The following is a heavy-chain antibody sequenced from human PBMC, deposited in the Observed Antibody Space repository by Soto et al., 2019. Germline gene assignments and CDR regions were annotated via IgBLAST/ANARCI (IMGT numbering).Heavy chain of an antibody. J-gene: IGHJ4*02. D-gene: IGHD4-17*01. CDR2: VYYRGRS. Sequence: SETLSLTCTVSGGSVTNSSYYWGWIRQSPGKGLEWIGSVYYRGRSYSKSSVRSRVTISVDTSKNRFSLSLNSVTASDTAVYFCVSQRTTVPTQAYFDYWGPGALVTVS. CDR3: VSQRTTVPTQAYFDY. V-gene: IGHV4-39*01. CDR1: GGSVTNSSYY.